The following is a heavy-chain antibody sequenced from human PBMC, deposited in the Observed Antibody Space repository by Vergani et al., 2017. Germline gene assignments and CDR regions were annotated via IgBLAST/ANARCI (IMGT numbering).Heavy chain of an antibody. J-gene: IGHJ3*02. D-gene: IGHD6-19*01. CDR2: IYTSGST. Sequence: QVQLQESGPGLVKPSETLSLTCTVSGGSISSYYWSWIRQPAGKGLEWSGRIYTSGSTNYNPSLKSRVTMSVDTSKNQFSLKLSSVTAADTAVYYCARVAQWLVHDAFDIWGQGTMVTVSS. CDR3: ARVAQWLVHDAFDI. CDR1: GGSISSYY. V-gene: IGHV4-4*07.